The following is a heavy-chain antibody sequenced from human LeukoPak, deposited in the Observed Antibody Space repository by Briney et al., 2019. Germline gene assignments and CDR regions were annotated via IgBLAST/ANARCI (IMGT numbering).Heavy chain of an antibody. CDR1: GFTFSSYA. CDR3: AKDVHSGIFSSFDY. Sequence: GGSLRLSCAASGFTFSSYAMSWVRQAPGKGLEWVSAISGGGGSTFYADSVKGRFTISRDNSKNMLYLQMNSLRADDTAVYYCAKDVHSGIFSSFDYWGQGTLVTVSS. J-gene: IGHJ4*02. V-gene: IGHV3-23*01. D-gene: IGHD1-14*01. CDR2: ISGGGGST.